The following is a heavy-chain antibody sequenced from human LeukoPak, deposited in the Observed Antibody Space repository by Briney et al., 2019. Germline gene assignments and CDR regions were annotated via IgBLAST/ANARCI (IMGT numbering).Heavy chain of an antibody. D-gene: IGHD3-16*01. CDR2: IIPILGIA. J-gene: IGHJ6*02. V-gene: IGHV1-69*04. Sequence: SVKVSCKVSGYTLTELSMHWVRQAPGQGLEWMGRIIPILGIANYAQKFQGRVTITADKSTSTAYMELSSLRSEDTAVYYCARDLDDRYYYYGMDVWGQGTTVTVSS. CDR1: GYTLTELS. CDR3: ARDLDDRYYYYGMDV.